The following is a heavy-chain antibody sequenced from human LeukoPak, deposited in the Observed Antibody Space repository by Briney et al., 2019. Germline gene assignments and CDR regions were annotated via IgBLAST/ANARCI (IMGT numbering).Heavy chain of an antibody. CDR2: ISSSSSYI. Sequence: PGGSLRLSCAASGFTFSSYSMNWVRQAPGKGLEWVSSISSSSSYIYYADSVKGRSTISRDNAKNSLYLQMNSLRAEDTAVYYCASASTHYYYYGMDVWGQGTTVTVSS. V-gene: IGHV3-21*01. CDR3: ASASTHYYYYGMDV. CDR1: GFTFSSYS. D-gene: IGHD6-6*01. J-gene: IGHJ6*02.